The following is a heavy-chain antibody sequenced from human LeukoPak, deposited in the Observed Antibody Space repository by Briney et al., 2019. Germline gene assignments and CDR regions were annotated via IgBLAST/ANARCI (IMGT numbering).Heavy chain of an antibody. CDR1: GFTFSSSA. D-gene: IGHD6-19*01. J-gene: IGHJ4*02. CDR2: ISESGGST. Sequence: PGGSLRLSCAASGFTFSSSAMSWVRQAPGKGLEWVSGISESGGSTYYADSVKGRFSISRDNSKNTLYLQMNSLRAEDTAVYYCAKHIRSSGWYDRADYWGQGTLVTVSS. V-gene: IGHV3-23*01. CDR3: AKHIRSSGWYDRADY.